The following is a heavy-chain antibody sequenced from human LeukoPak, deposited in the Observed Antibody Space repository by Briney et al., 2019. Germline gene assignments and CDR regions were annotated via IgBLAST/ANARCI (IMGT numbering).Heavy chain of an antibody. Sequence: SVKVSCKASGGTFISYAIIWVRQAPGQGLEWMGGIIPIFGTANYAQKFQGRVTITADESTSTAYIELRSLRSADTTVYYCARDRGYCSSTSYHIDYWGQGTLVTVSS. J-gene: IGHJ4*02. CDR1: GGTFISYA. CDR3: ARDRGYCSSTSYHIDY. D-gene: IGHD2-2*01. CDR2: IIPIFGTA. V-gene: IGHV1-69*13.